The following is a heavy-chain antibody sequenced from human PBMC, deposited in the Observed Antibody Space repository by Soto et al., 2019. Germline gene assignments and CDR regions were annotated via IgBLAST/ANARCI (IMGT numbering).Heavy chain of an antibody. V-gene: IGHV3-30-3*01. J-gene: IGHJ6*02. CDR1: GFTFSSYA. CDR2: ISYDGSNK. CDR3: ARDTSGWGYYYYGMDV. D-gene: IGHD6-19*01. Sequence: PGGSLRLSCAASGFTFSSYAMHWVRQAPGKGLEWVAVISYDGSNKYYADSVKGRFTISRDNSKNTLYLQMNSLRAEDTAVYYCARDTSGWGYYYYGMDVWGQGTTVTVSS.